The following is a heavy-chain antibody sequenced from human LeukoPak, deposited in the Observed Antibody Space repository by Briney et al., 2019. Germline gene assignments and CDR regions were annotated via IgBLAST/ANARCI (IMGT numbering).Heavy chain of an antibody. CDR3: ARSYDSSGYYYLTATYYFDY. CDR2: IYTSGST. J-gene: IGHJ4*02. D-gene: IGHD3-22*01. V-gene: IGHV4-61*02. CDR1: GGSISSGGYY. Sequence: SETLSLTCTVSGGSISSGGYYWSWIRQHPGKGLEWIGRIYTSGSTNYNPSLKSRVTMSVDTSKNQFSLKLSSVTAADTAVYYCARSYDSSGYYYLTATYYFDYWGQGTLVTVSS.